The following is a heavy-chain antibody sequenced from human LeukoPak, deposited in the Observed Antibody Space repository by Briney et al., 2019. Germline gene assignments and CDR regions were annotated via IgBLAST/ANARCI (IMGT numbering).Heavy chain of an antibody. CDR2: IIPIFGTA. D-gene: IGHD5-18*01. J-gene: IGHJ4*02. CDR3: ARVISPGYSYGYREIDY. Sequence: SVKVSCKASGGTFSSYAISWVRQAPGQGLEWMGRIIPIFGTANYAQKFQGRVTITTDESTSTAYMELSSLRSEDTAVYYCARVISPGYSYGYREIDYWGQGTLVTVSS. V-gene: IGHV1-69*05. CDR1: GGTFSSYA.